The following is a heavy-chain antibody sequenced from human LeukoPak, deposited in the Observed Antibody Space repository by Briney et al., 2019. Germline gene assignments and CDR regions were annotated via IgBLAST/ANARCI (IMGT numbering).Heavy chain of an antibody. CDR1: GGTFSSYA. J-gene: IGHJ4*02. V-gene: IGHV1-69*13. CDR2: IIPIFGTA. Sequence: SVKVSCKASGGTFSSYAISWVRQAPGQGLEWMGGIIPIFGTANYAQKFQGRVTITADESTSTAYMELSSLRAEDTAVYYCARGGWQQLVRSLPFDYWGQGTLVTVSS. D-gene: IGHD6-13*01. CDR3: ARGGWQQLVRSLPFDY.